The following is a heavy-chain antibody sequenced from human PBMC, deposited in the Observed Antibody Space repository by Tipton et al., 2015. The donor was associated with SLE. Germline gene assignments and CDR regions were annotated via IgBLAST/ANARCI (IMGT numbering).Heavy chain of an antibody. J-gene: IGHJ4*02. V-gene: IGHV3-11*04. D-gene: IGHD6-19*01. CDR3: ARDSGWYLGADSAFDY. Sequence: SLRLSCAASGFTFSDYYMSWIRQAPGKGLEWVSYISNSGTTIYYADSVKGRFTISRDNAKNSLYLQMNSLRAEDTAVYYCARDSGWYLGADSAFDYWGQGTLVTVSS. CDR2: ISNSGTTI. CDR1: GFTFSDYY.